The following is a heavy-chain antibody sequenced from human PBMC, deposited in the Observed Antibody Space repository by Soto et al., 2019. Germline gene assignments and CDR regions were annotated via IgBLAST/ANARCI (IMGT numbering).Heavy chain of an antibody. J-gene: IGHJ5*01. D-gene: IGHD2-2*01. CDR3: ARPAGSGANCYEQSWFDP. CDR2: INHSGST. V-gene: IGHV4-34*01. CDR1: GWSFSGYY. Sequence: SETLSLTCAVYGWSFSGYYWSWIRQPPGKGLEWIGEINHSGSTNYNPSLKSRVTISVDTSKNQFSLKLSSVTAADTAVYYCARPAGSGANCYEQSWFDPWGKGTLVTVSS.